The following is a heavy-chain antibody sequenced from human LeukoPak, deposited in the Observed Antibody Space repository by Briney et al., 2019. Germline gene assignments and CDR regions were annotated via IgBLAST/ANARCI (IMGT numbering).Heavy chain of an antibody. CDR3: AKDAWGDEGYGTVTWHYFDY. J-gene: IGHJ4*02. CDR2: IYSSGST. D-gene: IGHD5-18*01. Sequence: GGSLRLSCAASGFTLSSNYMSWVRQAPGKGLEWVSIIYSSGSTYYADSVKGRFTISRDNSKNTLYLQMNSLRAEDTAVYYCAKDAWGDEGYGTVTWHYFDYWGQGTLVTVSS. V-gene: IGHV3-53*01. CDR1: GFTLSSNY.